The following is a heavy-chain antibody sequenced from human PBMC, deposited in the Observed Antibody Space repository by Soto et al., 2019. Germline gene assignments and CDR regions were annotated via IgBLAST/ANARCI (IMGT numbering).Heavy chain of an antibody. V-gene: IGHV3-15*01. CDR2: IKSKTDGGTT. CDR3: TTDEVVPPYYYYGMDV. J-gene: IGHJ6*02. Sequence: EVQLVESGGGLVKPGGSLRLSCAASGFTFSNAWMSWVRQAPGKGLEWVGRIKSKTDGGTTDYAAPVKGRFTISRDDSKNTLYLQMNSLKTEDTAVYYCTTDEVVPPYYYYGMDVWGQGTTVTVSS. CDR1: GFTFSNAW. D-gene: IGHD2-2*01.